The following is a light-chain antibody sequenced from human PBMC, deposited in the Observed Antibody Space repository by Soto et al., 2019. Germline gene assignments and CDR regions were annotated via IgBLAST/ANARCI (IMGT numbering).Light chain of an antibody. CDR1: SSDVGNSNF. CDR3: SSYADFNNVL. Sequence: QAVVTQPPSASGSPGQSVTISCTGTSSDVGNSNFISWYQHYPGKAPKLMIYGVTKRPSGVPDRFSGSKSGNIVSLTVSGLQGEDEANYYCSSYADFNNVLFGGGTKLTVL. CDR2: GVT. J-gene: IGLJ3*02. V-gene: IGLV2-8*01.